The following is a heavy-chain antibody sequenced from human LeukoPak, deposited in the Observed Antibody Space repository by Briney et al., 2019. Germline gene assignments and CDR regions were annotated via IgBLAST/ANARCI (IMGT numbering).Heavy chain of an antibody. CDR2: IYYSGST. Sequence: SETLSLTCTVSGGSISRYYWSWIRQPPGKGLEWIGYIYYSGSTNYNPSLKSRVTISVDTSNNQFSLKLSSVTAADTAVYYCARGLREAQYGYWGQGTLVTVSS. CDR3: ARGLREAQYGY. J-gene: IGHJ4*02. CDR1: GGSISRYY. D-gene: IGHD4-17*01. V-gene: IGHV4-59*01.